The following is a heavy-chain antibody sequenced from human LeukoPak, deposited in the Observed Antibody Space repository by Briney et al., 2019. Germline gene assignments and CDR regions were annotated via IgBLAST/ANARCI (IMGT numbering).Heavy chain of an antibody. CDR2: IWSDGTIK. J-gene: IGHJ5*02. CDR1: GFTFGRYG. CDR3: ARDEDISSHFGRLS. Sequence: GGSLRLSCATSGFTFGRYGFHWVRQAPGKGLEWVALIWSDGTIKDYADSVKGRFTISRDNSKKTVDLLMNSLRAEDTALYYCARDEDISSHFGRLSWGQGTLVTVSS. V-gene: IGHV3-33*01. D-gene: IGHD3/OR15-3a*01.